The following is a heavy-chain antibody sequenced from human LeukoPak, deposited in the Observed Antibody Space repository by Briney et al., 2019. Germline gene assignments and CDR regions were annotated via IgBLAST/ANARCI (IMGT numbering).Heavy chain of an antibody. V-gene: IGHV1-24*01. Sequence: ASVKVSCKVSGYTLTELSMHWVRQAAGKGLEWMGGFDPKDGETIYAQKFQGRVTMTEDTSTDAAYMELSSLRSEDTAVYYCATGSPLGGSGSYYAFDIWGQGTMVTVSS. CDR2: FDPKDGET. CDR3: ATGSPLGGSGSYYAFDI. CDR1: GYTLTELS. J-gene: IGHJ3*02. D-gene: IGHD3-10*01.